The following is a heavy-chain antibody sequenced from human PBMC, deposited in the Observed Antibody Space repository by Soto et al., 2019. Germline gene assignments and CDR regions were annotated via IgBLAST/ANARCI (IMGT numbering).Heavy chain of an antibody. CDR1: GDSISSSDSY. D-gene: IGHD2-2*01. CDR3: ARFSTVGKDDGVDV. V-gene: IGHV4-30-4*08. CDR2: INSSGRT. J-gene: IGHJ6*02. Sequence: QVQLQESGPGLVKPSQTLSLTCSVFGDSISSSDSYWSLIRQPPGKGLEWIGYINSSGRTYYKPSLKRRVSIXXXTXXNQFSLARTSVTVAERAVYFCARFSTVGKDDGVDVWGQGTTVTVSS.